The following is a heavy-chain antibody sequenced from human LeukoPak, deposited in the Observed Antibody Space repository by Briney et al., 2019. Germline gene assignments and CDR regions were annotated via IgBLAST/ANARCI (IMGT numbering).Heavy chain of an antibody. J-gene: IGHJ5*02. CDR3: ARLYYYGSGTGWFDP. CDR2: LSYSGNT. V-gene: IGHV4-59*01. Sequence: SETLSLTCTVSGGSISSDYWCWIRQPPGKGLEWIGYLSYSGNTGYNPSLKSRATISGDTSKNQFSLKLSSVTAADTAVYYCARLYYYGSGTGWFDPWGQGTLVTVSS. D-gene: IGHD3-10*01. CDR1: GGSISSDY.